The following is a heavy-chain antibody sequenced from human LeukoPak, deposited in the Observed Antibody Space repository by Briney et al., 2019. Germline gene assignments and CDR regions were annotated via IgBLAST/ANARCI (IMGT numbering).Heavy chain of an antibody. V-gene: IGHV4-59*01. CDR1: GGSISGYY. CDR2: IFYSGST. Sequence: PSETLSLTCSISGGSISGYYWSWIRQPPGKGLEWIGYIFYSGSTNYNPSLKSRVTMSVHTSKNQFSLNLSSVTAADTAVYYCARVITMVRYAFDIWGQGTMVTVSS. J-gene: IGHJ3*02. D-gene: IGHD3-10*01. CDR3: ARVITMVRYAFDI.